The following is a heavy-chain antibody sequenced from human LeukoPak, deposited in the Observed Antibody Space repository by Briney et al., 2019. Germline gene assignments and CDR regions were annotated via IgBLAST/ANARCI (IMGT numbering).Heavy chain of an antibody. CDR2: TSYDGTNA. CDR1: GFTFSVYG. V-gene: IGHV3-30*18. J-gene: IGHJ4*02. D-gene: IGHD5-24*01. CDR3: AKDIKWRQYYFDY. Sequence: GGSLRLSCVASGFTFSVYGMHWVRQAPGKGLEWVAVTSYDGTNAQYADSVKGRFIISRDNSKNTVYLQMNSLRGEDTAVYYCAKDIKWRQYYFDYWGQGTVVTVSS.